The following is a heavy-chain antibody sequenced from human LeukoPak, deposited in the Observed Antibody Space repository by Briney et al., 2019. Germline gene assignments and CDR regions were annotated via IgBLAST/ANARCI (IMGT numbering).Heavy chain of an antibody. CDR3: ARQLGPRGYYYYMDV. CDR2: IYPGDSDT. Sequence: GESLKISCKGSGCSFTSYWIGWVRQMPGKGLEWMGIIYPGDSDTRYSPSFQGQVTISADKSISTAYLQWSSLKASDTAMYYCARQLGPRGYYYYMDVWGKGTTVTVSS. CDR1: GCSFTSYW. V-gene: IGHV5-51*01. J-gene: IGHJ6*03. D-gene: IGHD3-16*01.